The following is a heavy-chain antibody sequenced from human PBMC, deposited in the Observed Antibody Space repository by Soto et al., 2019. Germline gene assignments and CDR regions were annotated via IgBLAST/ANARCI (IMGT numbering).Heavy chain of an antibody. D-gene: IGHD2-15*01. CDR1: GGTFSSYA. Sequence: QVQLVQSGAEVKKPGSSVKVSCKASGGTFSSYAISWERQAPGQGLEWLGGIIPIFGTANYGQKFQGRVTITADESTSTAYMEMSSLRSDDTDVYYCAREGEDIVVVVAASKARGAFDIWGQGTMVTVSS. J-gene: IGHJ3*02. CDR3: AREGEDIVVVVAASKARGAFDI. CDR2: IIPIFGTA. V-gene: IGHV1-69*01.